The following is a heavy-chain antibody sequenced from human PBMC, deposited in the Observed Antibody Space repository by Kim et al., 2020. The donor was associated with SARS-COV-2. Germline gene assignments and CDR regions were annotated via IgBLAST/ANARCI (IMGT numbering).Heavy chain of an antibody. Sequence: SYSPSLKIRVTISVDTSKNQFSRKLSSVTAADTAVYYCARHGYSSGWFDYWGQGTLVTVSS. J-gene: IGHJ4*02. CDR3: ARHGYSSGWFDY. D-gene: IGHD6-19*01. V-gene: IGHV4-39*01.